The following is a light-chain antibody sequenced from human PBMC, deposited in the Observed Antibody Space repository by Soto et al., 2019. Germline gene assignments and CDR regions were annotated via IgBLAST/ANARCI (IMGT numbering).Light chain of an antibody. Sequence: DIVMTQSPLSLPVTPGEPASISCRSSQSLLHSDGYNYLDWYLQKPGQSPQLLIYLGSNRASGVPDRFRGSGSGTDFTLTISRVEAEDVGVYYCMQALQTPYTFGQGTKLEIK. CDR1: QSLLHSDGYNY. CDR2: LGS. V-gene: IGKV2-28*01. J-gene: IGKJ2*01. CDR3: MQALQTPYT.